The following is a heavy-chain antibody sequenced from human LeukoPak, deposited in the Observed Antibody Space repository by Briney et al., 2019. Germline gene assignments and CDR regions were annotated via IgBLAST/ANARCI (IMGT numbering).Heavy chain of an antibody. V-gene: IGHV1-18*01. D-gene: IGHD2-2*01. Sequence: ASVKVSCKASGYTFTSYGISWVRQAPGQGLEWMGWISAYNGNTNYAQKLQGRVTMTTDTSTSTAYMELRSLRSDDTAVYYCARDVYCSSTSCYALDYWGQGTLATVSS. CDR1: GYTFTSYG. J-gene: IGHJ4*02. CDR2: ISAYNGNT. CDR3: ARDVYCSSTSCYALDY.